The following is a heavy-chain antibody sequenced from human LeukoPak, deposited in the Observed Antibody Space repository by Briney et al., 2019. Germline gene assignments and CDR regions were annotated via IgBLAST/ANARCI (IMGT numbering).Heavy chain of an antibody. Sequence: PGGSLRLSCAASGFSFSSYWMTWVRQAPGKGLEWVANIKQDGSETYYVDSVKGRFTISRDNAENSLYLQMNSLRAEDTAVYYCAREDSRLKVFDIWGQGTMVTASS. CDR1: GFSFSSYW. V-gene: IGHV3-7*01. J-gene: IGHJ3*02. CDR2: IKQDGSET. D-gene: IGHD4-11*01. CDR3: AREDSRLKVFDI.